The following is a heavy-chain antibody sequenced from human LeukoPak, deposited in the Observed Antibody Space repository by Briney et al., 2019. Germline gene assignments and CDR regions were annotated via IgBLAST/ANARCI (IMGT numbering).Heavy chain of an antibody. Sequence: GGSLRLSCAASGFSFSNYEMNWVRQAPGKGLELVANMKQDRSEKYYVDSVKGRFTISRDNAKNSLYLQMNSLRAEDAAVYYCARLREIPVFGVVTKSTSYFDYWGPGTLVTVSS. CDR2: MKQDRSEK. CDR1: GFSFSNYE. CDR3: ARLREIPVFGVVTKSTSYFDY. J-gene: IGHJ4*02. D-gene: IGHD3-3*01. V-gene: IGHV3-7*01.